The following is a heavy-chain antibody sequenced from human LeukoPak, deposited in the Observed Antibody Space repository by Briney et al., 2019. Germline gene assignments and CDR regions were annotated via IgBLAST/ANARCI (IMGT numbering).Heavy chain of an antibody. J-gene: IGHJ4*02. CDR3: VRRHDY. CDR1: GFDVNGNF. V-gene: IGHV3-53*01. CDR2: IYASGGA. Sequence: GGSLGLSCVASGFDVNGNFMIWVRQAPGQGLEWISIIYASGGAYHAESVKGRFSAFRDTSKNTIFLQMNNLRAGDTAMYYCVRRHDYWGQGTLVTVSS.